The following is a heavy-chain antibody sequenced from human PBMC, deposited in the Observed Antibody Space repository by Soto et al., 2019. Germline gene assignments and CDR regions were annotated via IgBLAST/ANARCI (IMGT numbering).Heavy chain of an antibody. CDR2: FYCGCDTI. CDR3: AHGGTPAALPRWGFDY. D-gene: IGHD2-2*01. Sequence: GGSLRLSCAASGFTFASYTMTWVRQAPGKVLECVSTFYCGCDTIFYSDSVKGRFTIFIDSPNNTLFLLMTSLRAEDTAVYYWAHGGTPAALPRWGFDYWGQGTLVTVS. CDR1: GFTFASYT. J-gene: IGHJ4*02. V-gene: IGHV3-23*01.